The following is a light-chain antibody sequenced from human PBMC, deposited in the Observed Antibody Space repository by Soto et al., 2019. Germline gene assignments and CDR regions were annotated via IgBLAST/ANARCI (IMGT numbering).Light chain of an antibody. CDR1: QGINTW. Sequence: DIQMTQSPSSVSASVGDRVTITCRASQGINTWLAWYQQKPGKVPKLLIYAASSLQSGVPSRFSGTGSGTDFTLTISSLQPEDSAPYYCQQAQSFPITFGQGTRLEV. V-gene: IGKV1-12*01. CDR2: AAS. J-gene: IGKJ5*01. CDR3: QQAQSFPIT.